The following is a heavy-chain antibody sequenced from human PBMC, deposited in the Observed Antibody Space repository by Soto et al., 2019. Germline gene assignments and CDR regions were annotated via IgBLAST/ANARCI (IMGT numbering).Heavy chain of an antibody. CDR2: IHYSRSN. Sequence: WETLPRPCTVSGNSTSSFYWSWIRQPPGKGLECIGYIHYSRSNNYNSSLKSQVIISVETSKNQFLLKLSSVTAADTAVYFCARVRSNLFDYWGQGTLVTVSS. V-gene: IGHV4-59*01. J-gene: IGHJ4*02. CDR1: GNSTSSFY. CDR3: ARVRSNLFDY. D-gene: IGHD3-3*01.